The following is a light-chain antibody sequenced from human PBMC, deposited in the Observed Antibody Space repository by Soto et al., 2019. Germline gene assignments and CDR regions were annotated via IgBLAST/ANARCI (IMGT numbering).Light chain of an antibody. V-gene: IGLV2-14*01. CDR3: SSYTSSSTVV. CDR1: SSDVGGYNY. CDR2: DVS. Sequence: QSALTQPASVSGSPGQSITISCTGTSSDVGGYNYVSWYQQHPGKAPKLLIYDVSNRPSGVSIRFSGSKSGNTASLTIYGLQAEDEADYYCSSYTSSSTVVFGGGTKLTVL. J-gene: IGLJ2*01.